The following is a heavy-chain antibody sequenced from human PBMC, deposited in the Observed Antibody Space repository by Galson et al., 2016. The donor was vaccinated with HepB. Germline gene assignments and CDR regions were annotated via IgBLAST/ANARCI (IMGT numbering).Heavy chain of an antibody. Sequence: SLRLSCAASGFTFRSYGMHWVRQAPGKGLEWVAVIWYDGSKKYYADSVKGRFTISRDNSKNMLYLQMNSLRAEDTAVYFCAGDYDDMAYYWGQGTLVTVSS. CDR3: AGDYDDMAYY. CDR1: GFTFRSYG. J-gene: IGHJ4*02. V-gene: IGHV3-33*01. CDR2: IWYDGSKK. D-gene: IGHD4-17*01.